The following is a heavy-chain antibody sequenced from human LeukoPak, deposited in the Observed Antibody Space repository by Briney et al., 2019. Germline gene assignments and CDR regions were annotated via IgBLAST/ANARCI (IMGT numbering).Heavy chain of an antibody. CDR1: GFTFGDYA. J-gene: IGHJ4*02. D-gene: IGHD4-17*01. Sequence: GGSLRLSCTASGFTFGDYAMSWVRQAPGKGLEWVGRIKSKTDGGTTDYAAPVKGRFTISRDDSKNTLYLQMNSLKTEDTAVYYCTTGYGDYEFDYWGQGTLVTVSS. CDR2: IKSKTDGGTT. CDR3: TTGYGDYEFDY. V-gene: IGHV3-15*01.